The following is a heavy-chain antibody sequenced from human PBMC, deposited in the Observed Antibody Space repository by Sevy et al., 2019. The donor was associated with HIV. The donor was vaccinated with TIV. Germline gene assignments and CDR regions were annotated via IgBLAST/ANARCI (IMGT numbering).Heavy chain of an antibody. D-gene: IGHD5-18*01. Sequence: ASVKVSCKASGYTFTGYYMHWVRQAPGQGLEWMGWINPNSGGTNYAQKFQGRVTMTRDTSISTAYVELSRLRSDDTAVYYCASIVDTAMGNAFDIWGQGTMVTVSS. J-gene: IGHJ3*02. V-gene: IGHV1-2*02. CDR1: GYTFTGYY. CDR2: INPNSGGT. CDR3: ASIVDTAMGNAFDI.